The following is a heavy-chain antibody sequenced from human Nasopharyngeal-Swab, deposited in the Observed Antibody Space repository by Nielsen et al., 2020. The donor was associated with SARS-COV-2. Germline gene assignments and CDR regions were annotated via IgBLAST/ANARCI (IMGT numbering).Heavy chain of an antibody. D-gene: IGHD5-18*01. CDR2: IYYSGST. CDR3: ARGGGYSYGTWVWFDP. V-gene: IGHV4-31*02. J-gene: IGHJ5*02. Sequence: WIRQPPGKGLEWIGYIYYSGSTYYNPSLKSRVTISVDTSKNQFSLKLGSVTAADTAVYYCARGGGYSYGTWVWFDPWGQGTLVTVSS.